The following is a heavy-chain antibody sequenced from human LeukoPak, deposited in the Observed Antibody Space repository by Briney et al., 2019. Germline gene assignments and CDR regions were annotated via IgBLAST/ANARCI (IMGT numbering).Heavy chain of an antibody. J-gene: IGHJ4*02. Sequence: GGSLRLSCAASGFTFSSYSMNWIRQAPGKGLEWVSSISSSTSYIYYADSVKGRFTISKDNAKNSLYLQMNSPRAEDTAVYYCARAGGSTVSHSDYWGQGTLVTVSS. D-gene: IGHD4-17*01. V-gene: IGHV3-21*01. CDR2: ISSSTSYI. CDR1: GFTFSSYS. CDR3: ARAGGSTVSHSDY.